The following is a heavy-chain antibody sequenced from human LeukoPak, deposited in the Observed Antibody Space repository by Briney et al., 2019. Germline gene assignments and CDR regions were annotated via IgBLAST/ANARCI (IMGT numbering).Heavy chain of an antibody. CDR3: ARGSGALRFLEWLSGIDP. V-gene: IGHV3-33*01. CDR2: IWYDGSNK. J-gene: IGHJ5*02. CDR1: GFTFSSYG. Sequence: GGSLRLSCAASGFTFSSYGMHWVRQAPGKGLEWVAVIWYDGSNKYYADSVKGRFTISRDNSKNTLYLQMNSLRAEDTAVYYCARGSGALRFLEWLSGIDPWGQGTLVTVSS. D-gene: IGHD3-3*01.